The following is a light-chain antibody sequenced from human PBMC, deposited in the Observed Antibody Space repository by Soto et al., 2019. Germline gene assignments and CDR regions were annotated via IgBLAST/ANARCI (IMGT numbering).Light chain of an antibody. CDR1: QSISSW. CDR2: KAS. J-gene: IGKJ3*01. V-gene: IGKV1-5*03. CDR3: QQYNSYPLT. Sequence: DIQMTQSPSTLSASVGDRVTITCRASQSISSWLAWYQQKPGKAPKLLIYKASSLESGVPSRLSGSGSGTEFTLTISSLQPDDFATYYCQQYNSYPLTFGPGTKVDI.